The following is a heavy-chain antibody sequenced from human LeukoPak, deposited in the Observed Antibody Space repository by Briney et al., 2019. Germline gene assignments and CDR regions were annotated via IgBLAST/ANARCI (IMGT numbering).Heavy chain of an antibody. CDR1: GDSISSSSYY. V-gene: IGHV4-39*01. Sequence: PSETLSLTCTVSGDSISSSSYYWGWIRQPPGKGLEWIGSFYYSASTYYNPSLKSRVTISVDTSKNQFSLKLSSVTAADTAVYYCVRHSAAVYYFDYWGQGTLVTVSS. D-gene: IGHD6-13*01. J-gene: IGHJ4*02. CDR2: FYYSAST. CDR3: VRHSAAVYYFDY.